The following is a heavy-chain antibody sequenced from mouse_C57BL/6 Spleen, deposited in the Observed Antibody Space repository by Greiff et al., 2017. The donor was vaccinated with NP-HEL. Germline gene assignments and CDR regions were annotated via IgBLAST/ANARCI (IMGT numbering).Heavy chain of an antibody. CDR3: ARDSIYYDYDVDY. Sequence: EVMLVESGGGLVKPGGSLKLSCAASGFTFSSYAMSWVRQTPEKRLEWVATISDGGSYTYYPDNVKGRFTISRDNAKNNLYLQMSHLKSEDTAMYYCARDSIYYDYDVDYWGQGTTLTVSS. D-gene: IGHD2-4*01. CDR2: ISDGGSYT. CDR1: GFTFSSYA. J-gene: IGHJ2*01. V-gene: IGHV5-4*01.